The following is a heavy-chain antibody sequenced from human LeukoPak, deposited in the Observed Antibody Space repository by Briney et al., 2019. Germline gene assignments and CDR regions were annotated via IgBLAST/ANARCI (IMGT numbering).Heavy chain of an antibody. D-gene: IGHD2-15*01. CDR3: AREEYCSGGSCYVDY. CDR1: GFTFSTYS. Sequence: PGGSLRLSCAASGFTFSTYSMNWVRQAPGKGLEWVSSIRSSSDHTYYADSVKGRFTISRDNAKNSLYLQMNGLRAEDTAVYYCAREEYCSGGSCYVDYWGQGTLVTVSS. CDR2: IRSSSDHT. V-gene: IGHV3-21*01. J-gene: IGHJ4*02.